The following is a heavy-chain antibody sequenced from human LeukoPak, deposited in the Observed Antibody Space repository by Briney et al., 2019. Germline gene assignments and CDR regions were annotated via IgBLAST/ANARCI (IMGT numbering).Heavy chain of an antibody. J-gene: IGHJ4*02. CDR2: ISGSGART. CDR3: ANPKHYDRSGYSDY. CDR1: GFTFSSYA. Sequence: GGSLRLSCAASGFTFSSYAMSWVRQAPGKGLEWVAAISGSGARTYYVDSVKGRFTISRDNSKNTLYLQMNSMRAEDTAVYYCANPKHYDRSGYSDYWGQGKLVTVSS. V-gene: IGHV3-23*01. D-gene: IGHD3-22*01.